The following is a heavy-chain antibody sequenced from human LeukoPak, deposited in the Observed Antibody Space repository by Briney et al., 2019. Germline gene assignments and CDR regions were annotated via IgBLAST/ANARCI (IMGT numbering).Heavy chain of an antibody. V-gene: IGHV7-4-1*02. D-gene: IGHD3-16*01. CDR1: GYTFTSYA. J-gene: IGHJ5*02. CDR3: ARGGSWGRWFQNWFDP. Sequence: GASVKVSCKASGYTFTSYAMNWVRRAPGQGLEWMGWINTNTGNPTYAQGFTGRFVFSLDTSVSTAYLQISSLKAEDTAVYYCARGGSWGRWFQNWFDPWGQGTLVTVSS. CDR2: INTNTGNP.